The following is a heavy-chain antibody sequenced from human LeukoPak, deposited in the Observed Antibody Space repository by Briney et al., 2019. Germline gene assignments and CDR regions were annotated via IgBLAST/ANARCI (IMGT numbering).Heavy chain of an antibody. CDR1: GGTFSSYA. D-gene: IGHD2-2*01. Sequence: SVKVSCKASGGTFSSYAISWVRQAPGQGLEWMGGIIPIFGTANYAQKFQGRVKITADESTSTAYMELSSLRSDDTAEYYCARDRRGRYCSSISCYLGCFDPWGQGTLVTVSS. J-gene: IGHJ5*02. V-gene: IGHV1-69*13. CDR2: IIPIFGTA. CDR3: ARDRRGRYCSSISCYLGCFDP.